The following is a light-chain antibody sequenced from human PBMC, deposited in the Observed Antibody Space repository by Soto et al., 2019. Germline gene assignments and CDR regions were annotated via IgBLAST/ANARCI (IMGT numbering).Light chain of an antibody. CDR2: DVT. V-gene: IGLV2-14*01. CDR3: SSYTSSGTLV. Sequence: QSVLTQPASVSGSPGQSITISCTGTSSDVGGYTYVSWYQQHPGKAPKLMIYDVTDRPSGVSNRFSGSKSGNTASLTISGLQAEDEADYYCSSYTSSGTLVFGTGTKVTVL. J-gene: IGLJ1*01. CDR1: SSDVGGYTY.